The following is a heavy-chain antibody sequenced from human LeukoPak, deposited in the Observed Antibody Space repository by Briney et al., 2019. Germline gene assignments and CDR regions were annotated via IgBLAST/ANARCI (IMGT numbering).Heavy chain of an antibody. Sequence: VSVKVSCKASGYTFTSYDINWVRQATGQGLEWMGWMNPNSGNTGYAQKFQGRVTMTRNTSISTAYMELSSLRSEDTAVYYCARGRHGCSSTSCYIWTSRTYYYYYMDVWGKGTTVTVSS. CDR1: GYTFTSYD. CDR3: ARGRHGCSSTSCYIWTSRTYYYYYMDV. D-gene: IGHD2-2*02. V-gene: IGHV1-8*01. J-gene: IGHJ6*03. CDR2: MNPNSGNT.